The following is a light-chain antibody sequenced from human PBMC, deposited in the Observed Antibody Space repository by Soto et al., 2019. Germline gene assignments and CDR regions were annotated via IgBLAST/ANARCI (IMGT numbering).Light chain of an antibody. CDR1: QNINSY. V-gene: IGKV1-16*01. CDR3: QPYERYNPA. Sequence: DIQMTQSPSSLSASVGDRVTIICRASQNINSYLDWFQQKPGKAPKSLIYDATSLQSGVPSRFSGSGSGTDFSLTISSLQPEDAATYYCQPYERYNPAFGGGTKLEI. CDR2: DAT. J-gene: IGKJ4*01.